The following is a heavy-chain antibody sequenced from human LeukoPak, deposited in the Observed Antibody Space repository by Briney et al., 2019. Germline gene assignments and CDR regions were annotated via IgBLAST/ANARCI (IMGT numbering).Heavy chain of an antibody. Sequence: ASVKVSCKASGYTFTNYGISWVRQAPGQGLEWMGWISAYNGNADYAQKLQGRVTMIIDTSTSTAYMEVRSLRSDDTAVYYCARVLAYCTSTSCHDYWGQGTLVTVSS. V-gene: IGHV1-18*01. CDR1: GYTFTNYG. D-gene: IGHD2-2*01. CDR2: ISAYNGNA. J-gene: IGHJ4*02. CDR3: ARVLAYCTSTSCHDY.